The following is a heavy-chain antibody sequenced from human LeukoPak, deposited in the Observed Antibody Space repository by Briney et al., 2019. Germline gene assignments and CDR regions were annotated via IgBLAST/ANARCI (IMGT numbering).Heavy chain of an antibody. J-gene: IGHJ4*02. CDR1: GFTFSSYS. CDR2: ISSSSSYI. Sequence: PGGSLRLSCAASGFTFSSYSMNWVRQAPGKGLEWVSSISSSSSYIYYADSVKGRFTISRDNAKNSLYLQMNSLRAEDTAVYYCATTVTTNGGFDYWGQGTLVTVSS. D-gene: IGHD4-17*01. V-gene: IGHV3-21*01. CDR3: ATTVTTNGGFDY.